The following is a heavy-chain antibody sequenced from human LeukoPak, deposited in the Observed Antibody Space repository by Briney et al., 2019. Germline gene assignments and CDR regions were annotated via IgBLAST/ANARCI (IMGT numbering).Heavy chain of an antibody. D-gene: IGHD3-10*01. CDR2: IYYSGST. CDR3: ARYYGSGSHLFDY. J-gene: IGHJ4*02. Sequence: SETLSLTCTVTGGSISSYYWSWIRQPPGKGLEWIGYIYYSGSTNYNPSLKSRVTISVDTSKNQFSLKLSSVTAADTAVYYCARYYGSGSHLFDYWGQGTLVTVSS. V-gene: IGHV4-59*01. CDR1: GGSISSYY.